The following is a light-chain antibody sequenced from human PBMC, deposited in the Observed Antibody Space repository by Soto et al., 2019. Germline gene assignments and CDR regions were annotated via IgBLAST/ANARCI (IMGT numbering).Light chain of an antibody. V-gene: IGKV3D-15*01. CDR2: GAS. CDR1: QSISSY. Sequence: EIVLTQSPATLSLSPGERASLSCRASQSISSYLAWYQQKPGQAPRLLIYGASTRATGIPARFSGSGSGTEFTLTISSLQSDDFAAYYCQQYHNSPRTFGQGTKVDIK. CDR3: QQYHNSPRT. J-gene: IGKJ1*01.